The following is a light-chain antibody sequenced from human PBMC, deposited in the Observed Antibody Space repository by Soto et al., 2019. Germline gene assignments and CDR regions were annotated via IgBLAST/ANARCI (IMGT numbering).Light chain of an antibody. J-gene: IGKJ1*01. CDR1: LTISSY. CDR3: QQSHSIPWT. Sequence: DIHMTQAPSSLSSSLGDIVTITFLASLTISSYLNWYQQKSGKAPKLLISAASSLESGVPPRFSGSGSGTDFTLTITSLQPEDFATYYCQQSHSIPWTFGQGTKVDI. V-gene: IGKV1-39*01. CDR2: AAS.